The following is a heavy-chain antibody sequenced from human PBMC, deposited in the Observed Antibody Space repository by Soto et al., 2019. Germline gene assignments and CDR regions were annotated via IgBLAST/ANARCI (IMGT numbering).Heavy chain of an antibody. J-gene: IGHJ4*02. V-gene: IGHV5-51*01. D-gene: IGHD2-21*01. CDR1: GYSFNNYC. CDR3: ARGYYRSDY. Sequence: GESLKISCKGSGYSFNNYCIGWVRQMPGKGLEWMGIIYPGDSDTRYSPSFQGQVTISADKSITTAYLQWSSLKASDTAIYYCARGYYRSDYWGQGTLVTVSS. CDR2: IYPGDSDT.